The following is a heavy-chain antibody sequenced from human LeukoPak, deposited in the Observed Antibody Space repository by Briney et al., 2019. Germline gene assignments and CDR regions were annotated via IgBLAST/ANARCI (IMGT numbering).Heavy chain of an antibody. Sequence: GASVKVSCKASGYTFTGYYIHWVRQAPGQGLEWMGWINPNSGGTNYAQKFQGRVTMTRDTSISTAYMELSRLRSDDTAVYYCARGRMRSNSLYYYYYHMDVWGKGTTVTVSS. J-gene: IGHJ6*03. CDR2: INPNSGGT. V-gene: IGHV1-2*02. CDR3: ARGRMRSNSLYYYYYHMDV. D-gene: IGHD6-6*01. CDR1: GYTFTGYY.